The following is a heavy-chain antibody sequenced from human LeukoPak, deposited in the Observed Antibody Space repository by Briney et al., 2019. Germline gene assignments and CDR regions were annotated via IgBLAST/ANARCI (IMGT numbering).Heavy chain of an antibody. J-gene: IGHJ3*02. D-gene: IGHD3-9*01. CDR3: ARDLTTPLDAFDI. V-gene: IGHV3-53*01. CDR2: IYSGGST. CDR1: GFTVSSNY. Sequence: GGSLRLSCAASGFTVSSNYMSWVRQAPGKGLEWVSVIYSGGSTYYADSVKGRFTISRDNSKNTLYLQMNSLRAGDTAVYYCARDLTTPLDAFDIWGQGTMVTVSS.